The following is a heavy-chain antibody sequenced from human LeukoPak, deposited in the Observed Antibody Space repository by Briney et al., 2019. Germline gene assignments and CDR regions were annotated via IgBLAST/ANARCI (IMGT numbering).Heavy chain of an antibody. CDR3: AKGGRFLEWLLFDY. D-gene: IGHD3-3*01. V-gene: IGHV3-30*02. J-gene: IGHJ4*02. CDR1: GFTFSSYG. Sequence: PGGSLRLSCAASGFTFSSYGMHWVRQAPGKGLEWVAVIWYDGSNKYYADSVKGRFTISRDNSKNTLYLQMNSLRAEDTAVYYCAKGGRFLEWLLFDYWGQGTLVTVSS. CDR2: IWYDGSNK.